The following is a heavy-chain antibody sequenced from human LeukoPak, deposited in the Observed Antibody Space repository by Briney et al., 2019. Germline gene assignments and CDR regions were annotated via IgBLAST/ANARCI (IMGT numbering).Heavy chain of an antibody. CDR2: ISSSGSTI. CDR1: GFTFTTYA. V-gene: IGHV3-11*01. J-gene: IGHJ6*03. CDR3: ARDLRYYYYMDV. Sequence: KAGGSLRLSCAASGFTFTTYAMSWVRQAPGKGLEWVSYISSSGSTIYYADSVKGRFTISRDNAKNSLYLQMNSLRAEDTAGYYCARDLRYYYYMDVWGKGTTVTVSS.